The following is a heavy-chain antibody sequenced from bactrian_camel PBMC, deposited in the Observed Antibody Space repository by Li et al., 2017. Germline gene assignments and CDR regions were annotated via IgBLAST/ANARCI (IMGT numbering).Heavy chain of an antibody. V-gene: IGHV3S53*01. CDR3: AKDLDVADGRSRTRPQYDY. J-gene: IGHJ4*01. Sequence: HVQLVESGGGSVQAGGSLTLSCVASGLVYINNVMGWYRQRPGEQREGVGSIAPDGTTTYADSVKGRFTISRDNAKNTLYLQLNSLKTEDTAMYYYAKDLDVADGRSRTRPQYDYWGQGTQVTVS. D-gene: IGHD3*01. CDR2: IAPDGTT. CDR1: GLVYINNV.